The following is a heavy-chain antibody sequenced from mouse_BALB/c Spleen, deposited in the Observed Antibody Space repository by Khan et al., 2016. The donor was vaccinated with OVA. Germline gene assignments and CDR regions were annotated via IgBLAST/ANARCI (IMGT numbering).Heavy chain of an antibody. D-gene: IGHD1-1*01. CDR2: VSTGGSYT. J-gene: IGHJ3*01. CDR3: TRRAYYYDSEGFAY. Sequence: EVELVESGGDLVKPGGSLKLSCAASGFTFSTYGMSWVRQAPDKRLEWVATVSTGGSYTYYPDSVKGRFTLSRDNAKNTLYLQMIGLRSEDTAMFYCTRRAYYYDSEGFAYWGQGTLVTVSA. CDR1: GFTFSTYG. V-gene: IGHV5-6*01.